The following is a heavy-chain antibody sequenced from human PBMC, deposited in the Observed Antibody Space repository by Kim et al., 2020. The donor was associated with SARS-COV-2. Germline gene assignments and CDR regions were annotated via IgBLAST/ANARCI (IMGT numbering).Heavy chain of an antibody. CDR3: ARVLLEYSSGWYDSNYYYYGMDV. D-gene: IGHD6-19*01. Sequence: SETLSLTRTVSGGSISSYYWSWIRQPPGKGLEWIGYIYYSGSTNYNPSLKSRVTISVDTSKNQFSLKLSSVTAADTAVYYCARVLLEYSSGWYDSNYYYYGMDVWGQGTTVTVSS. CDR2: IYYSGST. V-gene: IGHV4-59*01. CDR1: GGSISSYY. J-gene: IGHJ6*02.